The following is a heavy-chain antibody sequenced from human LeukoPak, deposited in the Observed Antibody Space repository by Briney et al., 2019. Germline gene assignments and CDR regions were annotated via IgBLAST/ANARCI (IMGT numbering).Heavy chain of an antibody. CDR2: IYHTGST. V-gene: IGHV4-38-2*02. CDR1: NYSISRDYY. Sequence: SETLSLTCTVSNYSISRDYYWGWIRQPPGEGLEWIGSIYHTGSTYYNPSLKSRVTMSVDTSNNQFSLKLSSVTAADTAVYYCARDGGPTIFGVVIPLDYWGQGTLVTVSS. J-gene: IGHJ4*02. CDR3: ARDGGPTIFGVVIPLDY. D-gene: IGHD3-3*01.